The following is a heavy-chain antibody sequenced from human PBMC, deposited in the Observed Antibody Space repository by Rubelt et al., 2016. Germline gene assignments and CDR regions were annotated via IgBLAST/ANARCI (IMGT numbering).Heavy chain of an antibody. D-gene: IGHD6-13*01. CDR3: ARVAAAGGDFQH. CDR1: GYTFTGYY. CDR2: INPNSGGT. J-gene: IGHJ1*01. V-gene: IGHV1-2*06. Sequence: VKVSCKASGYTFTGYYMHWVRQAPGQGLEWMGRINPNSGGTNYAQKFQGRVTMTRDTSISTAYMELSRLRSDDTAVYYCARVAAAGGDFQHLGQGTLVTVSS.